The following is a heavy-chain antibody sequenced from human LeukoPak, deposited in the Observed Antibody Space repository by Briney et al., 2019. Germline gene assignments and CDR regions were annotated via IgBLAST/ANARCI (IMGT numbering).Heavy chain of an antibody. J-gene: IGHJ4*02. D-gene: IGHD5-18*01. V-gene: IGHV3-21*01. Sequence: PGGPLRLSCAASGFTFSSYSMNWVRQAPGKGLEWVSSISSSSSYIYYADSVKGRFTISRDNAKNSLYLQMNSLRAEDTAVYYCAREAGGSYRISDYWGQGTLVTVSS. CDR3: AREAGGSYRISDY. CDR1: GFTFSSYS. CDR2: ISSSSSYI.